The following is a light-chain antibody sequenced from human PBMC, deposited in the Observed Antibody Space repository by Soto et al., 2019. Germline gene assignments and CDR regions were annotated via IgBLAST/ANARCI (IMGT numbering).Light chain of an antibody. CDR3: SSHNPLGSPQV. J-gene: IGLJ2*01. Sequence: QSALTQPASVSGSPGQSITISCTGTSSDFAIYNYVSWYQLHPGKAPKLMIYAVSVRTSGVSNRFSGSKSGNTASLTISGLQAEDEADYFCSSHNPLGSPQVFGRGTKLTVL. V-gene: IGLV2-14*01. CDR2: AVS. CDR1: SSDFAIYNY.